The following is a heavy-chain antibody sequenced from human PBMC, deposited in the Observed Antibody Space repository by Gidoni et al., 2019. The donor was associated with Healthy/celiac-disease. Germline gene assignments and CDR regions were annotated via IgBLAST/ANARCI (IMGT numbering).Heavy chain of an antibody. CDR2: ISYDGSNK. V-gene: IGHV3-30-3*01. Sequence: QVQLVESGGGVVQPGRSLRLSCAASGFTFSSYAMHWVRQAPGKGLEWVAVISYDGSNKYYADSVKGRFTISRDNSKNTLYLQMNSLRAEDTAVYYCARDRYSSGWYGNFDYWGQGTLVTVSS. CDR3: ARDRYSSGWYGNFDY. J-gene: IGHJ4*02. CDR1: GFTFSSYA. D-gene: IGHD6-19*01.